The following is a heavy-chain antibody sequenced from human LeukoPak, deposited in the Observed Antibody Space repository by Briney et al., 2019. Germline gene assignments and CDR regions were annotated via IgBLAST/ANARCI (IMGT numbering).Heavy chain of an antibody. CDR3: ARRNIIRGHGLQY. Sequence: PSETLSLTCTVSNGSIISYYWSWIRQPPGKGLEWIGYIYYSGSTNYNPSLKGRVTISVDTSKNQFSPRLSSVTAADTAVYYCARRNIIRGHGLQYWGQGTLVTVSS. V-gene: IGHV4-59*08. J-gene: IGHJ4*02. CDR2: IYYSGST. CDR1: NGSIISYY. D-gene: IGHD3-10*01.